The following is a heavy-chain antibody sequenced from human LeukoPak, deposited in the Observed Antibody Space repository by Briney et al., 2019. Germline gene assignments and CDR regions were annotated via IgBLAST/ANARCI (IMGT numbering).Heavy chain of an antibody. CDR2: IYYSGST. CDR3: ARAFYDILAYYYYYCMDV. J-gene: IGHJ6*03. D-gene: IGHD3-9*01. V-gene: IGHV4-59*12. CDR1: GGSISSYY. Sequence: SETLSLTCTVSGGSISSYYWSWIRQPPGKGLEWIGYIYYSGSTNYNPSLKSRVTISVDTSKNQFSLKPSSVTAADTAVYYCARAFYDILAYYYYYCMDVWGKGTTVTISS.